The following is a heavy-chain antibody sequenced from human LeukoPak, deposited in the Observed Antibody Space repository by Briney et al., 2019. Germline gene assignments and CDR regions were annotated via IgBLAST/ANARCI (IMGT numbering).Heavy chain of an antibody. D-gene: IGHD3-9*01. CDR1: GGSISSSSYC. Sequence: SETLSLTCTVSGGSISSSSYCWGWIRQPPGKGLEWIGSIYYSGTTYYNPSLKSRVTVSVDTSRNQFSLKLNSVTAADTAVYYCANLPGWDYEILTAYGDFWGQGTLVTVSS. J-gene: IGHJ4*02. V-gene: IGHV4-39*07. CDR3: ANLPGWDYEILTAYGDF. CDR2: IYYSGTT.